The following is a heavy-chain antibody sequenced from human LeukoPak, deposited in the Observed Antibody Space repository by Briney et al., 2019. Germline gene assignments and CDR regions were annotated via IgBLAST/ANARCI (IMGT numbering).Heavy chain of an antibody. V-gene: IGHV1-8*03. CDR1: GYTFTSYG. D-gene: IGHD3-10*01. J-gene: IGHJ5*02. CDR2: MNPNSGNT. Sequence: ASVKVSCKASGYTFTSYGISWVRQAPGQGLEWMGWMNPNSGNTGYAQKFQGRVTITRNTSISTAYMELSSLRSEDTAVYYCARGVLLWFGEPNWFDPWGQGTLVTVSS. CDR3: ARGVLLWFGEPNWFDP.